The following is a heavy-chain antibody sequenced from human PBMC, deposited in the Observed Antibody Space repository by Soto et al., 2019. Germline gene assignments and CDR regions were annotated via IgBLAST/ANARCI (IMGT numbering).Heavy chain of an antibody. D-gene: IGHD3-22*01. J-gene: IGHJ4*02. Sequence: SETLSLTCAVSGGSTRHSSYFWGWIRQPPGKGLEWIASVYYSGTPYYNPSLKSRVTISIATSRTQVSLKLSSVTAEDTAVYYCARGTFYYDSHAYYGYWGQGTVVTVSS. V-gene: IGHV4-39*01. CDR1: GGSTRHSSYF. CDR2: VYYSGTP. CDR3: ARGTFYYDSHAYYGY.